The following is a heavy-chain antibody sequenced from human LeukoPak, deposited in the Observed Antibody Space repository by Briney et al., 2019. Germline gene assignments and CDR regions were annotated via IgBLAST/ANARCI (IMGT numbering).Heavy chain of an antibody. CDR2: ISYDGSNR. CDR3: ARSDIVVVPAAFDC. Sequence: GGSLRLSCAASGFTFNNYAMHWVRQAPGKGLEWVTVISYDGSNRYYADFVKGRFSISRDNSKNTLYLQMNSLRAEDTAVYYCARSDIVVVPAAFDCWGQGSLVTVCS. J-gene: IGHJ4*02. CDR1: GFTFNNYA. D-gene: IGHD2-2*01. V-gene: IGHV3-30*04.